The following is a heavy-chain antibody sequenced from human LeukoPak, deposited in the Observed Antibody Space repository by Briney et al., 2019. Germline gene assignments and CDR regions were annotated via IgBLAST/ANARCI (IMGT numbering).Heavy chain of an antibody. Sequence: GGSLRLSCAASGFTFSDYYMSWIRQAPGKGLEWVSAISGSGGSTYYADSVKGRFTISRDNSKNTLYLQMNSLRAEDTAVYYCAKDPSLSKTEDYYYYGMDVWGQGTTVTVSS. D-gene: IGHD2-2*01. V-gene: IGHV3-23*01. CDR3: AKDPSLSKTEDYYYYGMDV. CDR2: ISGSGGST. J-gene: IGHJ6*02. CDR1: GFTFSDYY.